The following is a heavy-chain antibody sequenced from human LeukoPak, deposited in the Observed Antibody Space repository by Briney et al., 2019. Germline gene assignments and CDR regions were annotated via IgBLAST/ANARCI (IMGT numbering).Heavy chain of an antibody. J-gene: IGHJ4*02. CDR2: IWYDGSNK. CDR3: ARDQAYCSGGTCYPPPYYFDY. D-gene: IGHD2-15*01. Sequence: GGSLRLSCAASGFTFSSYGMHWVRQAPGKGLEWVAVIWYDGSNKYYADSVKGRFTISRDNSKNTLYLQMNSLRAEDTAVYYCARDQAYCSGGTCYPPPYYFDYWGQGTLVTVSS. V-gene: IGHV3-33*01. CDR1: GFTFSSYG.